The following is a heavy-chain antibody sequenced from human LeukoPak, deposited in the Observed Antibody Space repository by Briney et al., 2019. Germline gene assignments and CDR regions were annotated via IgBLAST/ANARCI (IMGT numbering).Heavy chain of an antibody. CDR2: ISHDGSVK. D-gene: IGHD3-9*01. Sequence: GGSLRLSCAASGFTFSKYGMQWVRQAPGKGLEWVAVISHDGSVKHYVDSVKGRFTISRDNSKNTLYLQMNSLRAEDTAVYYCASLRYFDWLFDYWGQGTLVTVSS. CDR1: GFTFSKYG. J-gene: IGHJ4*02. CDR3: ASLRYFDWLFDY. V-gene: IGHV3-30*03.